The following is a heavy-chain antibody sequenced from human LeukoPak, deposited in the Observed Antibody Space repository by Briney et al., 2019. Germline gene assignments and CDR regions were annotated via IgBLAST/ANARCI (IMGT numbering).Heavy chain of an antibody. D-gene: IGHD4-11*01. CDR2: ISGSGGST. CDR1: GFTFSSYA. V-gene: IGHV3-23*01. Sequence: PGGSLGLSCAVSGFTFSSYAMSWVRQAPGKGLEWVSAISGSGGSTYYADSVKGRFTISRDNSKNTLYLQMNSLRAEDTAVYYCAKVKGAYSNTDYWGQGTLVTVSS. CDR3: AKVKGAYSNTDY. J-gene: IGHJ4*02.